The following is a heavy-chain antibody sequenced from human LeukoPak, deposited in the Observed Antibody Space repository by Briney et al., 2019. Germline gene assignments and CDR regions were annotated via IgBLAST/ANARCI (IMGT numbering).Heavy chain of an antibody. D-gene: IGHD3-22*01. J-gene: IGHJ4*02. CDR3: ARDLGYYYDSSGYYYGDN. V-gene: IGHV3-53*01. CDR1: GFTVSGKY. Sequence: GGSLRLSCAASGFTVSGKYMSWVRQAPGKGLEWVSVIYSGGGTYYADSVKGRFTISRDNSRNTLYLQMNSLRAEDTAVYYCARDLGYYYDSSGYYYGDNWGQGTLVTVSS. CDR2: IYSGGGT.